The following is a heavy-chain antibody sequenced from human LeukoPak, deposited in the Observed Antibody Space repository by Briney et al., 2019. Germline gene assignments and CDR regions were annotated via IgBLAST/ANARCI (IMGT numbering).Heavy chain of an antibody. CDR2: ISAYNGRT. D-gene: IGHD3-22*01. CDR1: GYTFTSYG. CDR3: ARDAVLYYYDSSGSDY. Sequence: ASVTVSCKASGYTFTSYGISWVRQAPAQGLEWMGWISAYNGRTNYAQKLQGRVTMTTETSTRTAYMELKSLRSDDTAVYYCARDAVLYYYDSSGSDYWGQGTLVTVSS. V-gene: IGHV1-18*01. J-gene: IGHJ4*02.